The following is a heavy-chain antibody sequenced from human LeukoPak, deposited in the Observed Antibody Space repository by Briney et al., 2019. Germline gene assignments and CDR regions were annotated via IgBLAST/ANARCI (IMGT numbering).Heavy chain of an antibody. Sequence: GGSLRLSCAASGFTFSSYAMHWVRQAPAKGLEWVAVISYDGSNKYYADSVKSRFTISRDNSKNTLYLQMNSLRADDTAVYYCARGFHQKHYDFWSGVDYWGQGTLVTVSS. J-gene: IGHJ4*02. CDR3: ARGFHQKHYDFWSGVDY. CDR1: GFTFSSYA. D-gene: IGHD3-3*01. V-gene: IGHV3-30*04. CDR2: ISYDGSNK.